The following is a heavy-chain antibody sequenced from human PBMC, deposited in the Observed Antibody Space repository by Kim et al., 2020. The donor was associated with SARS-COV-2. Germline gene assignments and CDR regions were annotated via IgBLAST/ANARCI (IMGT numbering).Heavy chain of an antibody. J-gene: IGHJ4*02. D-gene: IGHD6-13*01. Sequence: SETLSLTCAVYGGSFSGYYWSWMRQPPGKGLEWIGEINHSGSTNYNPSLKSRVTISVDTSKNQFSLKLSSVTAADTAVYYCARGARIIAAAGTGKSHYFDYWGQGTLVTVSS. CDR3: ARGARIIAAAGTGKSHYFDY. V-gene: IGHV4-34*01. CDR2: INHSGST. CDR1: GGSFSGYY.